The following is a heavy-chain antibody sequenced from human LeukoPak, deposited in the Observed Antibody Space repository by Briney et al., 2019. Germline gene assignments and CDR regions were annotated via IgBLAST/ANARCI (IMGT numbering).Heavy chain of an antibody. Sequence: AGGSLRLSCAASGFTFSSYSMNWVRQAPGKGLEWVSSISSSSSYIYYADSVKGRFTISRDNAKNSLYLQMNSLRAEDTAVYYCARDGQYYDFWSGYYTWRFDYWGQGTLVTVSS. CDR1: GFTFSSYS. D-gene: IGHD3-3*01. V-gene: IGHV3-21*01. J-gene: IGHJ4*02. CDR3: ARDGQYYDFWSGYYTWRFDY. CDR2: ISSSSSYI.